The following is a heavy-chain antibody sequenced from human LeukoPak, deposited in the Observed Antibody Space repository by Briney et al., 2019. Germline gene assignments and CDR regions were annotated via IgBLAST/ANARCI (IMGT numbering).Heavy chain of an antibody. D-gene: IGHD2-15*01. CDR3: ARDGPLGYCSGGSCYSGY. V-gene: IGHV3-66*02. CDR2: IYSGGST. CDR1: GFTFSSNY. J-gene: IGHJ4*02. Sequence: PGGSLRLSCAASGFTFSSNYMSWVRQAPGKGLEWVSVIYSGGSTYYSDSVTGRFTISRDDSKNTLYLQMNSLRAEDTAVYYCARDGPLGYCSGGSCYSGYWGQGTLVTVSS.